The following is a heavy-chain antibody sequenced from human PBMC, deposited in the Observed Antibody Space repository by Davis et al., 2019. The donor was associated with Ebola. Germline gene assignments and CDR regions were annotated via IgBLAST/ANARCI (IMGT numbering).Heavy chain of an antibody. V-gene: IGHV3-53*01. CDR1: GFTVSSNY. Sequence: GGSLRLSCAASGFTVSSNYMSWVRQAPGKGLEWVSVIYSGGSTYYADSVKGRFTISRDNSKNTLYLQMNSLRAEDTAVYYCARGLRFRNYYYGMDVWGQGTTVTVSS. D-gene: IGHD5-12*01. CDR3: ARGLRFRNYYYGMDV. J-gene: IGHJ6*02. CDR2: IYSGGST.